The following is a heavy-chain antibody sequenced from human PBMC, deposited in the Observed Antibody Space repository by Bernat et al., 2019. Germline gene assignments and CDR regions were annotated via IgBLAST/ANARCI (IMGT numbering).Heavy chain of an antibody. J-gene: IGHJ4*02. V-gene: IGHV3-21*01. D-gene: IGHD6-19*01. Sequence: EVQLVESGGGLVKPGGSLRLSCAASGFTFSSYSMNWVRQAPGKGLEWVSSISSSSSYIYYADSVKGRFTISRDNAKNSLYLQMNSLRAEDTAVYYCARIPGIAVGIRLLHPLDYWGQGTLVTVSS. CDR3: ARIPGIAVGIRLLHPLDY. CDR2: ISSSSSYI. CDR1: GFTFSSYS.